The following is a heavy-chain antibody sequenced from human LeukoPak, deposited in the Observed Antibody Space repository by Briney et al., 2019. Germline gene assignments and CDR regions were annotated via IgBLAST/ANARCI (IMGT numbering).Heavy chain of an antibody. CDR3: ARHLSNNIVVVPAAIPWFDP. V-gene: IGHV4-39*01. J-gene: IGHJ5*02. D-gene: IGHD2-2*01. Sequence: SETLSLTCTVSGGSISSSSYNWGWIRQPPGKGLEWIGSIYYSGSTYYNPSLKSRVTISVDTSKNQFSLKLSSVTAADTAVYYCARHLSNNIVVVPAAIPWFDPWGQGTLVTVSS. CDR2: IYYSGST. CDR1: GGSISSSSYN.